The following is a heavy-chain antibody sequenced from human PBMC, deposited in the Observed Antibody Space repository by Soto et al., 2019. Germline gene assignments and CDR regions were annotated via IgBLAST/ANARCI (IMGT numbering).Heavy chain of an antibody. D-gene: IGHD6-13*01. CDR3: ARAKAAAFDY. J-gene: IGHJ4*02. CDR2: ISYDGSNK. CDR1: GFTFSSYA. Sequence: GGSLRLSCAASGFTFSSYAMHWVRQAPGKGLEWVAVISYDGSNKYYADSVKGRFTISRDNSKNTLYLQMNSLRAEDTAVYYCARAKAAAFDYWGQGTLVTVSS. V-gene: IGHV3-30-3*01.